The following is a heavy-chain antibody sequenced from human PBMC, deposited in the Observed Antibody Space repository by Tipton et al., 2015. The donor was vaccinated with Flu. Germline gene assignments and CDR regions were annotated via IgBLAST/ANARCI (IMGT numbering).Heavy chain of an antibody. V-gene: IGHV3-7*04. D-gene: IGHD2-2*01. CDR1: GFPFSDVW. CDR3: AGGQDQGDY. J-gene: IGHJ4*02. Sequence: QLVQSGGGLVQPGGSLRLSCAASGFPFSDVWMSWVRQAPGGRLEWLANINQDGTRKNYVDSVRGRFTISRDNTKNSLFLQLNSLRFEDTAVYFCAGGQDQGDYWGQGTLVTVST. CDR2: INQDGTRK.